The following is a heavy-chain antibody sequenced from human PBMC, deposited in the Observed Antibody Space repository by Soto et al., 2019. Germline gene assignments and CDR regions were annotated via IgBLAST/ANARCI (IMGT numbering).Heavy chain of an antibody. Sequence: GGSLRLSCASSGFTFSDYSMNWVRQAPGKGLEWISYIRSGSDFAYYADSVKGRFTISRDNARNSLYLQMNGLRDEDTAVYYCARAGYCSGGRCFGDYYHYYGMDVWGQGTTVTVSS. J-gene: IGHJ6*02. CDR3: ARAGYCSGGRCFGDYYHYYGMDV. CDR2: IRSGSDFA. CDR1: GFTFSDYS. V-gene: IGHV3-48*02. D-gene: IGHD2-15*01.